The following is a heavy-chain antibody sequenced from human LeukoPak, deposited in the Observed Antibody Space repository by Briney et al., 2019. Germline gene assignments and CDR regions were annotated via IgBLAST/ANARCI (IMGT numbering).Heavy chain of an antibody. CDR1: GGSISSYY. CDR2: IYYSGST. D-gene: IGHD6-19*01. J-gene: IGHJ4*02. V-gene: IGHV4-59*01. Sequence: SETLSLTCTVSGGSISSYYWSWIRQPPGKGLEWIGYIYYSGSTNYNPSLKSRVTISVDTSKNQFSLKLSSVTAVDTAVYYCARELGGGSGWTGFDYWGQGTLVTVSS. CDR3: ARELGGGSGWTGFDY.